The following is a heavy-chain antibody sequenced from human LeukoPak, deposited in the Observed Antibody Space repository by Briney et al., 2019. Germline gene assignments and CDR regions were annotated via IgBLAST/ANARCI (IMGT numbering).Heavy chain of an antibody. Sequence: GGSLRLSCEASGFTFSTYGMHWVRQAPGKGLEWVAVIWYDGSNKNYADSVKGRFSISRDNSKNTLYLQMNSLRAEDTAVYYCARGGRTTWHGMDVWGQGTTVTVSS. CDR3: ARGGRTTWHGMDV. CDR2: IWYDGSNK. J-gene: IGHJ6*02. V-gene: IGHV3-33*01. D-gene: IGHD4-17*01. CDR1: GFTFSTYG.